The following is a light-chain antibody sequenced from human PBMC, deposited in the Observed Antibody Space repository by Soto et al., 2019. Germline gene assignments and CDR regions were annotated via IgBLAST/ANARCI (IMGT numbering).Light chain of an antibody. CDR2: DVS. Sequence: QSVLTQPRSVSGSPGQSVTISCTGTSSDVGGYEYVSWYQQHPGKAPKLMIYDVSKRPSGVPDRFSGSRSGNTASLTISGLQTEDEADYYCCSYAGSPFYVFGIGTKVTVL. CDR3: CSYAGSPFYV. CDR1: SSDVGGYEY. V-gene: IGLV2-11*01. J-gene: IGLJ1*01.